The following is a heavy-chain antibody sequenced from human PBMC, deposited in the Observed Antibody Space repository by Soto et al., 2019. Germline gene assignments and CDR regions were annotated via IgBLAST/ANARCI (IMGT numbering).Heavy chain of an antibody. D-gene: IGHD2-15*01. CDR1: GGSISSGGYY. CDR3: ARGVVVVAATQSYFDY. Sequence: QVQLQESGPGLVKPSQTLSLTCTVSGGSISSGGYYWSWIRQHPGKGLEWIGYIYYSGSTYYNPSLKSRVTISVDTSKNQFSLKLSSVTAADTAVYYCARGVVVVAATQSYFDYWDQGTLVTVSS. V-gene: IGHV4-31*03. J-gene: IGHJ4*02. CDR2: IYYSGST.